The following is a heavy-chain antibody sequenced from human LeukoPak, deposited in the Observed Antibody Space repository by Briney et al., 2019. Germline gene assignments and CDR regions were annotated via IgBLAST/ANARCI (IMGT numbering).Heavy chain of an antibody. V-gene: IGHV3-7*01. J-gene: IGHJ5*02. CDR3: AALDTAKAPLPA. Sequence: GGSLRLSCAASGFTFSDQWMSWVRQAPGKGLEWVASIYRDGSATYYVDSVKGRFTISRDNAQNLLFLQMNSLRVEDTAVYYCAALDTAKAPLPAWAQGPLVTVSS. CDR1: GFTFSDQW. CDR2: IYRDGSAT. D-gene: IGHD5-18*01.